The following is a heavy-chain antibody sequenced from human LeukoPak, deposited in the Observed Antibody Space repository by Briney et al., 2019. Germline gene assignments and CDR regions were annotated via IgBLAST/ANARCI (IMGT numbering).Heavy chain of an antibody. CDR2: INHSGST. CDR3: ARRPGATFDY. D-gene: IGHD2-15*01. J-gene: IGHJ4*02. CDR1: GGSFSGYY. V-gene: IGHV4-34*01. Sequence: NPSETLSLTCAVYGGSFSGYYWSWIRQPPGKGLEWIGEINHSGSTNYNPSLKSRVTISVDTSKNQFSLKLSSVTAADTAVYYCARRPGATFDYWGQGTLVTVSS.